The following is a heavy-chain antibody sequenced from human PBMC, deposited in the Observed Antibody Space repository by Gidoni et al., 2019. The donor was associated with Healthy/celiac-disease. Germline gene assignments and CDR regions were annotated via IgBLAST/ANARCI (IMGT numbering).Heavy chain of an antibody. CDR3: AKDRVVPAAMGWFDP. CDR2: ISGSGGST. V-gene: IGHV3-23*01. CDR1: GFTFSCYA. J-gene: IGHJ5*02. Sequence: EVQLLEAGGGLVQPGGSLRLSCAASGFTFSCYAMRWVRQAPGKGMWWVSSISGSGGSTYYADSVKGRFTISRDNSKNTLYLQMNSLRAEDTAVYYCAKDRVVPAAMGWFDPWGQGTLVTVSS. D-gene: IGHD2-2*01.